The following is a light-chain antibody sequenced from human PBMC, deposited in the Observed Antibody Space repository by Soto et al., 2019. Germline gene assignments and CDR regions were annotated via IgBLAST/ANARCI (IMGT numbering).Light chain of an antibody. Sequence: QSALTQPASVSGSPGQSITISCTATSSDIAAFNFVSWYQQRPGKAPKLVIYDFPYRPSGVSLRFSGSKSGNTASLTISGLRAEDEADYFCSSYRSGNTPYVFGLGTKLTVL. CDR2: DFP. CDR1: SSDIAAFNF. CDR3: SSYRSGNTPYV. V-gene: IGLV2-14*01. J-gene: IGLJ1*01.